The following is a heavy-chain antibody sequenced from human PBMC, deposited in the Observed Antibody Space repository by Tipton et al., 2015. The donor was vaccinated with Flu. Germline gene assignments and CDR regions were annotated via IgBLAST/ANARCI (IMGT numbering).Heavy chain of an antibody. J-gene: IGHJ4*02. CDR2: IHGGGGT. CDR1: GFSVSGNY. CDR3: ARFILGARFDY. D-gene: IGHD1-26*01. V-gene: IGHV3-66*02. Sequence: SLRLSCAASGFSVSGNYVAWVRQAPGKGLESVSIIHGGGGTYYADSVQGRFIISRDISKNTVYLQMNSLRPEDTAMYYCARFILGARFDYWGRGTLVTVSS.